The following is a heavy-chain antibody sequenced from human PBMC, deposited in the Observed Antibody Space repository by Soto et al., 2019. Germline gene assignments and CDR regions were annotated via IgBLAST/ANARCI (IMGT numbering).Heavy chain of an antibody. CDR3: AHRPPDSRKPNWFDP. V-gene: IGHV2-5*02. CDR2: IYWDDDK. J-gene: IGHJ5*02. Sequence: SGPTLVNPTQTLTLTCTFSGFSLSTSGVGVGWVRQPPGKALEWLERIYWDDDKRYSPSLKSRLNITKDTSKNQVVLTMTNMDPVDTATYYCAHRPPDSRKPNWFDPCGQGTRVAVSS. D-gene: IGHD2-15*01. CDR1: GFSLSTSGVG.